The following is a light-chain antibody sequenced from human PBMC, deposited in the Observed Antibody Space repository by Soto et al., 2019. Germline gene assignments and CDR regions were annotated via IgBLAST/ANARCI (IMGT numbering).Light chain of an antibody. CDR1: QSVSSN. J-gene: IGKJ2*01. CDR3: HHYNSWPYT. CDR2: GAS. V-gene: IGKV3-15*01. Sequence: EIVMTQSPDTLSVSPGERATLSCRASQSVSSNLAWYQQKPGQAPRLLIYGASTRATGFPARFSGSGSGTEFTLTISSLQSEDFAVYYCHHYNSWPYTLGHGTKVDIK.